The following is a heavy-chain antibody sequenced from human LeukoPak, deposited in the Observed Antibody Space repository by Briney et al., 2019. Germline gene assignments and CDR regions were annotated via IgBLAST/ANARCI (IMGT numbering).Heavy chain of an antibody. V-gene: IGHV3-48*03. J-gene: IGHJ4*02. CDR3: ARDAFLSY. CDR1: GFTFSNYE. D-gene: IGHD2/OR15-2a*01. Sequence: GGSLRLSCAASGFTFSNYEVNWVRQAPGKGLEWVSYISSSGNPIYYTDSVKGRFTVSRDNAKNSLYLQMNSLSAEDTALYYCARDAFLSYWGQGTLVTVSS. CDR2: ISSSGNPI.